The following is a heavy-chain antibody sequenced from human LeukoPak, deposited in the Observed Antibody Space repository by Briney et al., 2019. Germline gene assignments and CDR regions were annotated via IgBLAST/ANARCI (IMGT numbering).Heavy chain of an antibody. CDR2: VSGSGDTT. V-gene: IGHV3-23*01. J-gene: IGHJ1*01. CDR1: RFPFNNYA. Sequence: GGSLRLSCAASRFPFNNYAMSWVRQAPGKGLEWVSGVSGSGDTTYYADSVKGRFTISRDNSKNTLYLQMDSLRAEDTAVHYCAKAVAVAGSTRGYFQHWGQGTLVTVSS. CDR3: AKAVAVAGSTRGYFQH. D-gene: IGHD6-19*01.